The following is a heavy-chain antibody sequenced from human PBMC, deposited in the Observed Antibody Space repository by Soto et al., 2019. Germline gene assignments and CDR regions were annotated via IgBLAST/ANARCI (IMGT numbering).Heavy chain of an antibody. V-gene: IGHV3-30*18. J-gene: IGHJ6*02. D-gene: IGHD2-21*02. CDR3: ANTHDGDCYSCYYYGMDV. Sequence: QVQLVESGGGVVQPGRSLRLSCAASGFTFSSYGMHWVRQAPGKGLEWVAVISYDGSNKYYADSVKGRFTIYRDNSKNTLYLQMNSLRAEDTAVYYCANTHDGDCYSCYYYGMDVWGQGTTVTVSS. CDR1: GFTFSSYG. CDR2: ISYDGSNK.